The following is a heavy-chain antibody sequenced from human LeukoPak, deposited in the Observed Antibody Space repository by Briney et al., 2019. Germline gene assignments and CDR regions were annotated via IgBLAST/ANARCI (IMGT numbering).Heavy chain of an antibody. Sequence: PGGSLRLSCAASGFTFSSYGMSWVRQAPGKGLEWVSAISGSGGSTYYADSVKGRFTISRDNSKNTLYLQMNSLRTEDTAVYYCARLYCSGTTCTIDYWGQGTLVTVSS. V-gene: IGHV3-23*01. CDR1: GFTFSSYG. D-gene: IGHD2-2*01. CDR3: ARLYCSGTTCTIDY. J-gene: IGHJ4*02. CDR2: ISGSGGST.